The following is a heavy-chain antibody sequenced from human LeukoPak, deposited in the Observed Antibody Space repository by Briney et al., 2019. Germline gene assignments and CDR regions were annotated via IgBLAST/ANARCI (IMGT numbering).Heavy chain of an antibody. CDR1: GGTFSSYA. D-gene: IGHD3-22*01. CDR3: ASIPLTSYYYDSSPFDY. V-gene: IGHV1-69*04. CDR2: IIPILGIA. Sequence: SVKVSCKASGGTFSSYAISWVRQAPGQGLEWMGRIIPILGIANYAQKFQGRVTITADKSTSTAYMELSSLRSEDTAVYYCASIPLTSYYYDSSPFDYWGQGTLVTVSS. J-gene: IGHJ4*02.